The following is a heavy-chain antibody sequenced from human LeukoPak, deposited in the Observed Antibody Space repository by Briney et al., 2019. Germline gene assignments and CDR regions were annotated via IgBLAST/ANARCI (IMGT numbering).Heavy chain of an antibody. CDR3: SRHGTYDLAY. V-gene: IGHV4-4*02. CDR2: ISTNGNT. Sequence: SETLSLTCAVSAGSIINRYWWCWVRQPPGKGLGWIGQISTNGNTNYNPSLKRRVTISFDTSKNQLSLKLTSVTATETAVYFCSRHGTYDLAYWGQGTLVTVSS. J-gene: IGHJ4*02. D-gene: IGHD1-26*01. CDR1: AGSIINRYW.